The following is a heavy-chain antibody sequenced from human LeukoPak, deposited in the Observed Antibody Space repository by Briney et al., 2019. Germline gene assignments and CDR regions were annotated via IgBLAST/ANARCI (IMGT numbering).Heavy chain of an antibody. Sequence: GGSLRLSCATSGFTFSGSWMSWVRQAPGKGLEWVATIKQDGSEKYYVDSVKGRFIVSRDNAKNSLFLQMNSLRAEDTAVYYCARDYSTVTTFFDYWGQGTLVTVSS. CDR3: ARDYSTVTTFFDY. J-gene: IGHJ4*02. CDR1: GFTFSGSW. V-gene: IGHV3-7*01. CDR2: IKQDGSEK. D-gene: IGHD4-17*01.